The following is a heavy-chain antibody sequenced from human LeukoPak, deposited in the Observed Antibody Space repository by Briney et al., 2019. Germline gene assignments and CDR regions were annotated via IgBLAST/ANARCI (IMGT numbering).Heavy chain of an antibody. CDR2: IYYSGST. V-gene: IGHV4-59*08. J-gene: IGHJ4*02. D-gene: IGHD6-19*01. Sequence: SETLSLTCAVSGGSMSPYHWGWIRQPPGKGLEWTGYIYYSGSTNYNPSLNSRVTISVDTSKNQFSLRLSSVAAADTAIYYCARAVSGRFDYWGQGTLVTVSS. CDR1: GGSMSPYH. CDR3: ARAVSGRFDY.